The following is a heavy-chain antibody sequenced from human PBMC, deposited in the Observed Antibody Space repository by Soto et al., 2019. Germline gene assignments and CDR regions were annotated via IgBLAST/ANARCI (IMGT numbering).Heavy chain of an antibody. V-gene: IGHV4-34*01. D-gene: IGHD6-13*01. J-gene: IGHJ5*02. CDR2: INYSGNT. CDR1: GGSFSGYY. CDR3: ARHLSAISSFDP. Sequence: SETLSLTCAVYGGSFSGYYWSWIRQPPGKGLEWIGEINYSGNTNYNPSLKSRVTISLDTSKNQFSLKVNSVTAADTAVYHCARHLSAISSFDPWGQGTQVTVSS.